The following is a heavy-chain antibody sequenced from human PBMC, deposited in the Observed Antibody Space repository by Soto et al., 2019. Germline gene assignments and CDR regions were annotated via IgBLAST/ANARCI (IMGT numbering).Heavy chain of an antibody. CDR1: GFTFSSYG. CDR3: ARDTITAAYPLTGFQH. V-gene: IGHV3-33*01. Sequence: GGSLRLSCAASGFTFSSYGMHCVRQAPGKGLEWVAVIWYDGSNKYYADSVKGRFTISRDNSKNTLYLQMNSLRAEDTAVYYYARDTITAAYPLTGFQHWGQGTRVTVSS. CDR2: IWYDGSNK. J-gene: IGHJ1*01. D-gene: IGHD3-9*01.